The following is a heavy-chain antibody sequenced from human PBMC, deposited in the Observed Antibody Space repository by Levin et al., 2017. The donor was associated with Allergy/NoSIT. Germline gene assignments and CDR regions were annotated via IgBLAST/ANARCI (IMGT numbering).Heavy chain of an antibody. V-gene: IGHV3-33*01. CDR3: ARGSGTSSWYFDL. Sequence: GGSLRLSCAASGFTFKNYGMHWVRQAPGKGLEWVTIIWYDGSNKYYADSVEGRFTLSRDNSKNTLYLQMNSLRAEDTAVYYCARGSGTSSWYFDLWGRGTLVTVSS. CDR2: IWYDGSNK. J-gene: IGHJ2*01. D-gene: IGHD2-2*01. CDR1: GFTFKNYG.